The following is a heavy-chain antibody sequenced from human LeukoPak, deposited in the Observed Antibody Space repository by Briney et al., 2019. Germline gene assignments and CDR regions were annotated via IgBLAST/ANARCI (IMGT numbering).Heavy chain of an antibody. CDR2: IYHSGST. CDR3: ARIEQQLVNWFDP. V-gene: IGHV4-4*02. CDR1: GGSISSSNW. J-gene: IGHJ5*02. D-gene: IGHD6-13*01. Sequence: SETLSLTCAVSGGSISSSNWWSWVRQPPGKGLEWIGEIYHSGSTNYNPSLKSRVTISVDKSKNQFSLKLSSVTAADTAVYYCARIEQQLVNWFDPWGQGTLVTVSS.